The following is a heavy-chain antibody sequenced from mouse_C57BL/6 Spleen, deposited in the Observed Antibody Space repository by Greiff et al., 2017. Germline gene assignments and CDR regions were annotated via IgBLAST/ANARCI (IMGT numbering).Heavy chain of an antibody. CDR1: GYTFTSYW. D-gene: IGHD1-1*01. CDR2: IDPSDSET. V-gene: IGHV1-52*01. CDR3: AGGGYGSGYLDY. Sequence: VQLQQPGAELVRPGSSVKLSCKASGYTFTSYWMHWVKQRPIQGLEWIGNIDPSDSETHYNQKFKDKATLTVDKSSSTAYMQRSSLTSEDSAVYCGAGGGYGSGYLDYWGQGTSLTVSS. J-gene: IGHJ2*02.